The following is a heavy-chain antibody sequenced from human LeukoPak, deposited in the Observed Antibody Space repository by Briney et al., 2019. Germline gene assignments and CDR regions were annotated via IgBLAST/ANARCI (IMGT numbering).Heavy chain of an antibody. Sequence: ASETLSLTCAVYGGSFSGYYWSWVRQPPGKGLEWIGEINHSGSTNYNPSLKSRVTLSVDTSKNQFSLKLSSVTAADTAVYYSARALYYYGSGSSSDYWGQGTLVTVSS. CDR1: GGSFSGYY. D-gene: IGHD3-10*01. CDR3: ARALYYYGSGSSSDY. CDR2: INHSGST. J-gene: IGHJ4*02. V-gene: IGHV4-34*01.